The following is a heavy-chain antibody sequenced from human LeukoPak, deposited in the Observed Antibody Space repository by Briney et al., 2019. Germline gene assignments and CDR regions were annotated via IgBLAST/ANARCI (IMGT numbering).Heavy chain of an antibody. V-gene: IGHV3-30*09. CDR1: GFTFSYYA. CDR3: ARDYFGSRSYSSPYDY. J-gene: IGHJ4*02. D-gene: IGHD3-10*01. Sequence: GGSLRLSCAASGFTFSYYAMHWVRQAPGKGPEWVAVISYDGSNKYHAESVKGRFAISRDNSKNTLYLQMNSLRAEDTAVYYCARDYFGSRSYSSPYDYWGQGTLVTVSS. CDR2: ISYDGSNK.